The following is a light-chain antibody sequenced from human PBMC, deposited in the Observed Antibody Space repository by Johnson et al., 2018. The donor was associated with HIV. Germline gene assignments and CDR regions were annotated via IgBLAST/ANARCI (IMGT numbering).Light chain of an antibody. J-gene: IGLJ1*01. CDR2: ENN. Sequence: QSVLTQPPSVSAAPGQKVTISCSGSSSNIGNNYVSWYQQLPGTAPKLLIYENNKRPSGIPDRFSGSKSGTSATLGITGLQTGDEADYYCGTWDSSPRDGGYVFGTGTKVTVL. CDR1: SSNIGNNY. V-gene: IGLV1-51*02. CDR3: GTWDSSPRDGGYV.